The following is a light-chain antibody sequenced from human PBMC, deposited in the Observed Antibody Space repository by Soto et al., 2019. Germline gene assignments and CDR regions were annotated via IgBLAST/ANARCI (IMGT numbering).Light chain of an antibody. J-gene: IGLJ1*01. CDR2: TDS. CDR1: SSNIGSNA. V-gene: IGLV1-44*01. CDR3: ASRDGSLIGHV. Sequence: QSVLAQPPSASGTPGQRVTISCSGSSSNIGSNAVNWYQHLPGTAPKLLIFTDSQRPSGVPDRFSGSRSGTSASLAIGGLQSEDEADYYSASRDGSLIGHVSGTGTKLTVL.